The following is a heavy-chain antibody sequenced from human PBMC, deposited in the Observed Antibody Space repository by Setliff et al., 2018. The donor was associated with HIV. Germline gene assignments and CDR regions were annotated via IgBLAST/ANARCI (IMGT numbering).Heavy chain of an antibody. CDR3: ARGVLYGLSEY. D-gene: IGHD3-10*01. CDR1: GHTPGHYG. Sequence: SVKVSCKASGHTPGHYGINWIRPAPGQGLEWVGSLIPVLGEPHYAPRFQGRVTITADDSTNTAYLELSNLRFDDTATYYCARGVLYGLSEYWGTGSLVTVSS. V-gene: IGHV1-69*11. CDR2: LIPVLGEP. J-gene: IGHJ4*02.